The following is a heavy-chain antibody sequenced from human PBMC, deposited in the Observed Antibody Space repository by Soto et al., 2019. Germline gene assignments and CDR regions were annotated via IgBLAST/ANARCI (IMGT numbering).Heavy chain of an antibody. D-gene: IGHD6-13*01. CDR1: GYTFTSYG. CDR2: ISAYNGNT. Sequence: QVQLVQSGAEVKKPGASVKVSCKASGYTFTSYGISWVRQAPGQGLEWMGWISAYNGNTNYAQKLQGRVTMTTDTSTSTAYMELRSLRSDDTDVYYCARDTGIAAAGDIYYYDGMDVWGQGTTVPVSS. CDR3: ARDTGIAAAGDIYYYDGMDV. J-gene: IGHJ6*02. V-gene: IGHV1-18*04.